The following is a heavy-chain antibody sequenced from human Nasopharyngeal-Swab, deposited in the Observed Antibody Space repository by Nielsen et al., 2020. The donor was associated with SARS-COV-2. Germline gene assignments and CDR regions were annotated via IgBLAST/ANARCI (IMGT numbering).Heavy chain of an antibody. CDR1: GFTVSSNY. Sequence: GGSLRLSCAASGFTVSSNYMSWVRQAPGKGLEWVSVIYSGGFTDYADSVKGRFTISRDNAKNTLYLQMNSLRGEDTAVYYCTRDIGGKYGYWGQGNLVTVSS. V-gene: IGHV3-53*01. CDR3: TRDIGGKYGY. D-gene: IGHD4-23*01. CDR2: IYSGGFT. J-gene: IGHJ4*02.